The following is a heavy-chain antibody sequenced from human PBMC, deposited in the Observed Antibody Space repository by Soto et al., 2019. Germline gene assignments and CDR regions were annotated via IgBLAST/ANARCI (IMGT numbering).Heavy chain of an antibody. CDR1: GYTFTSYA. CDR3: ARERGWYFDL. CDR2: ISSYNGNT. Sequence: QVQVVQSGAEVKKPGASVKVSCKASGYTFTSYAISWVRQAPGQGLEWMGWISSYNGNTKYAQNLQDRVIMTTDTSTTTAYMELQSLTSDDTAVYYCARERGWYFDLWGRGTLVTVSS. D-gene: IGHD3-10*01. J-gene: IGHJ2*01. V-gene: IGHV1-18*01.